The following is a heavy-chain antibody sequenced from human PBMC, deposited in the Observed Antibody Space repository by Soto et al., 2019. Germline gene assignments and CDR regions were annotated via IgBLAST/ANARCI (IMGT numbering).Heavy chain of an antibody. CDR2: IFAYNGNT. CDR3: ARAIAGGSGHTTLEY. D-gene: IGHD1-1*01. Sequence: QVHLVQSGAEVKKPGASVKVSCKASGYSFSSYGISWVRQAPGQGLEWMGWIFAYNGNTNYAQKLQGRVTMNTDTSARTAYLDLRSLRFDDTAVYYCARAIAGGSGHTTLEYWGQGTLVTVSS. V-gene: IGHV1-18*01. J-gene: IGHJ4*02. CDR1: GYSFSSYG.